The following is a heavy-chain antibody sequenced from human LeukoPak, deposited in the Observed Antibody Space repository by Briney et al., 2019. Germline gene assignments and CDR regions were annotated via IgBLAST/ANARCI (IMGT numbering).Heavy chain of an antibody. CDR3: AREGNFDY. CDR2: IYYSGST. Sequence: PSETLSLTCTVSGGSISSSSYYWGWIRQPPGKGLEWIGSIYYSGSTYYNPSLKSRVTISVDTSENQFSLKLSSVTAADTAVYYCAREGNFDYWGQGTLVTVSS. CDR1: GGSISSSSYY. V-gene: IGHV4-39*02. J-gene: IGHJ4*02.